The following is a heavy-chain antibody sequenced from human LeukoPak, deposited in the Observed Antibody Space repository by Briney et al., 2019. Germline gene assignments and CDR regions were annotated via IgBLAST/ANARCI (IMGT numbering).Heavy chain of an antibody. CDR3: TREYSSGWSGTGY. D-gene: IGHD6-19*01. CDR1: GGSISSYY. J-gene: IGHJ4*02. Sequence: SETLSLTCTVSGGSISSYYWSWIRQPPGKGLEWIGYIDYRGITSYNPSLESRVTVSVDTSKNQFSLRLSSMTAADTAVYYCTREYSSGWSGTGYWGQGTLVTVSS. V-gene: IGHV4-59*01. CDR2: IDYRGIT.